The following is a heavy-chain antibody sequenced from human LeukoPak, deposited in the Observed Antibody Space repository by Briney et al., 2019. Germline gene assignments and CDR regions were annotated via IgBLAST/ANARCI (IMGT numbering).Heavy chain of an antibody. CDR1: GFTFSSYG. Sequence: PGGSLRLSCAASGFTFSSYGMSWVRQAPGKGLEWVSGIAGGGEYTYYADSVKGRFTISRDNSNNTLFLQMNSLRAEDTAVYYCVKGGWCDDWGQGTLVTVSS. J-gene: IGHJ5*02. CDR2: IAGGGEYT. V-gene: IGHV3-23*01. CDR3: VKGGWCDD. D-gene: IGHD3-16*01.